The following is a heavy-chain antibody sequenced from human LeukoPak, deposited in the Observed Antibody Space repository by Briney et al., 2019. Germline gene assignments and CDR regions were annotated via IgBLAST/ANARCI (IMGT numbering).Heavy chain of an antibody. V-gene: IGHV1-69*06. CDR2: IIPIFGTA. Sequence: SVKVSCKASGGTFSSYAISWVRQAPGQGLEWMGGIIPIFGTANYAQKFQGRVTITADKSTSTAYMELSSLRSGDTAVYYCAKENHPVLWFGELVWFDYWGQGTLVTVSS. CDR3: AKENHPVLWFGELVWFDY. D-gene: IGHD3-10*01. CDR1: GGTFSSYA. J-gene: IGHJ4*02.